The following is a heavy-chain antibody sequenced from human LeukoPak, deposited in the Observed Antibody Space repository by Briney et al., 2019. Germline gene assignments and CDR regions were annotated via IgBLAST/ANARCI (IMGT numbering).Heavy chain of an antibody. V-gene: IGHV3-48*03. CDR1: GFTFSSYE. Sequence: PGGSLRLXCAASGFTFSSYEMNWVRQGPGKGLEWISYISSSGGSIYYADFVKGRFTVSRDNAKNSLYLQINSLRVDDTAVYYCAREKRDCGGDCLDYWGQGTLVTVSS. D-gene: IGHD2-21*02. CDR2: ISSSGGSI. CDR3: AREKRDCGGDCLDY. J-gene: IGHJ4*02.